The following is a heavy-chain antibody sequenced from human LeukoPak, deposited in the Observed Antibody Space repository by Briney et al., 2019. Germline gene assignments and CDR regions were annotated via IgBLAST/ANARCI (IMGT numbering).Heavy chain of an antibody. CDR2: IKSKIDGGAT. CDR3: TTDAGFDSRRYNY. CDR1: GFSFSNAY. V-gene: IGHV3-15*01. Sequence: GGSLRLSCAASGFSFSNAYMCWVRQAPGKGLEWVGRIKSKIDGGATDYAAPVKGRFTISRDDSRNTLYLQMNSLKSEDTAVYYCTTDAGFDSRRYNYWGQGTLVTVSS. J-gene: IGHJ4*02. D-gene: IGHD1-20*01.